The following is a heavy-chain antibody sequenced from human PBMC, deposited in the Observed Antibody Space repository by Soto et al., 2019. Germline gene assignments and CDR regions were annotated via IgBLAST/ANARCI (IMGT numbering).Heavy chain of an antibody. Sequence: WSLRLSCAASGFSFSSYLMNWVRQAPGKGLGWVANIKQDGSQKYYVDAVKGRFTISRDNAKNSLYLQMNSLRAEDTAIYYCARSNYDFWSGGSLDIWGQGTMVTVSS. CDR2: IKQDGSQK. CDR1: GFSFSSYL. D-gene: IGHD3-3*01. CDR3: ARSNYDFWSGGSLDI. J-gene: IGHJ3*02. V-gene: IGHV3-7*03.